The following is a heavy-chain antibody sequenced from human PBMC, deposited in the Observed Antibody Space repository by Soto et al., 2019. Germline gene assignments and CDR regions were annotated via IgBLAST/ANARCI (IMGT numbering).Heavy chain of an antibody. Sequence: GASVKVSCKAPGDTFTSYYLNWVRQAPGQGLEWMGVINPHGGSTKYAASVKGRFTMSRDNSKNMLYLQMNSLRAEDTAVYYCAKEGYDSGWYWDSWGQGALVTVSS. V-gene: IGHV1-46*04. CDR3: AKEGYDSGWYWDS. J-gene: IGHJ4*02. CDR2: INPHGGST. D-gene: IGHD6-19*01. CDR1: GDTFTSYY.